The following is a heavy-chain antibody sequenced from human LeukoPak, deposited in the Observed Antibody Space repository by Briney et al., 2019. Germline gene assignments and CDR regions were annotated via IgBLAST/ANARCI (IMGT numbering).Heavy chain of an antibody. CDR2: IYYTGST. V-gene: IGHV4-39*01. Sequence: LETLSLTCSVCGGSVTSGGFYWGWLRQPPGKGPEWIATIYYTGSTYYNPSLNSRVTVSIDTSKNQFSLRLTSVIATDTAVYHCARHSGSGSLSRPFDPWGQGTLVTVSS. D-gene: IGHD3-10*01. CDR1: GGSVTSGGFY. CDR3: ARHSGSGSLSRPFDP. J-gene: IGHJ5*02.